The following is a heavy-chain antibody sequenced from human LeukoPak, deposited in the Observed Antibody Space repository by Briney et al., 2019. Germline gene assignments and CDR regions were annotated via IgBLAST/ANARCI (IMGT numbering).Heavy chain of an antibody. CDR1: GFTFSSYS. V-gene: IGHV3-21*01. Sequence: GGSLRLSCAASGFTFSSYSVNWVRQAPGKGLEWVSSISNGGSYIYYADSVKGRFTISRDNAKNSLYLQMNSLRAEDTAVYYCAREGPDAFDIWGQGTMVTVSS. CDR2: ISNGGSYI. J-gene: IGHJ3*02. CDR3: AREGPDAFDI.